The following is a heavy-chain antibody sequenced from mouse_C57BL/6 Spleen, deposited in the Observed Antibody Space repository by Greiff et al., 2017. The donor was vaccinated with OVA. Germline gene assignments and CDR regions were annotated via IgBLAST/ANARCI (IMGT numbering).Heavy chain of an antibody. V-gene: IGHV5-6*01. CDR1: GFTFSSYG. J-gene: IGHJ2*01. Sequence: EVKLMESGGDLVKPGGSLKLSCAASGFTFSSYGMSWVRQTPDKRLEWVATISSGGSYTYYPDSVKGRFTISRDNAKNTLYLQMSSLKSEDTAMYYCARIYDDPFDYWGQGTTLTVSS. D-gene: IGHD2-3*01. CDR3: ARIYDDPFDY. CDR2: ISSGGSYT.